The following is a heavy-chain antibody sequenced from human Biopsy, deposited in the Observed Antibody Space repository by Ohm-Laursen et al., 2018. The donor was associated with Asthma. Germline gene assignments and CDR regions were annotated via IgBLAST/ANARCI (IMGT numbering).Heavy chain of an antibody. Sequence: GSSVKVSCKSLGGTFNTYVIGWVRQAPGQGLEWMGGINSVFGTTTYPQKFQDRVTITADDSTSTVYMELSSLRPEDTAAYYCARKAGSCISRTCYSLDFWGQGTLVTVSS. CDR2: INSVFGTT. CDR3: ARKAGSCISRTCYSLDF. J-gene: IGHJ4*02. CDR1: GGTFNTYV. D-gene: IGHD2-2*01. V-gene: IGHV1-69*01.